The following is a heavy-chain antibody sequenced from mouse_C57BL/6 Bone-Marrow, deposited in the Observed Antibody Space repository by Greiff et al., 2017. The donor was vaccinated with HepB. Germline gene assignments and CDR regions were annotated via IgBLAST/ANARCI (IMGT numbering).Heavy chain of an antibody. D-gene: IGHD2-4*01. CDR2: IYWDDDK. V-gene: IGHV8-12*01. CDR3: ARRYDYVIHYAMDY. J-gene: IGHJ4*01. CDR1: GFSLSTSGMG. Sequence: QVTLKESGPGILQSSQTLSLTCSFSGFSLSTSGMGVSWIRQPSGKGLEWLAHIYWDDDKRYNTSLKSRLTISKDTSRNQVFLKITSVDTADTATYYCARRYDYVIHYAMDYWGQGTSVTVSS.